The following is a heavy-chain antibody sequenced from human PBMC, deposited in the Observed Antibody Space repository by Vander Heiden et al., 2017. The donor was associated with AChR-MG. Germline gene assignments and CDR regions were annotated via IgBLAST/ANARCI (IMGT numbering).Heavy chain of an antibody. J-gene: IGHJ4*02. CDR1: GVTFSSYE. D-gene: IGHD6-13*01. Sequence: VKLVDSGGGLVQPGGYLRLSCAASGVTFSSYEMNWVRQAPGKGLEWVSYISSSGSTIYYADSVKGRFTISRDNAKNSLYLQMNSLRAEDTAVYYCARESSPFDYWGQGTLVTVSS. V-gene: IGHV3-48*03. CDR2: ISSSGSTI. CDR3: ARESSPFDY.